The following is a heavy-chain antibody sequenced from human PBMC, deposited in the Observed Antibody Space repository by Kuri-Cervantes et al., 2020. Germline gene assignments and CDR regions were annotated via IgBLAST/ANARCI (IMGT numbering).Heavy chain of an antibody. V-gene: IGHV3-7*01. CDR3: ARLLQGGLDY. CDR1: GFTFSRYW. D-gene: IGHD1-1*01. J-gene: IGHJ4*02. Sequence: GESLKISCAASGFTFSRYWMSWVRQAPGKGLEWVANIKQDGGDKYYVESVKGRFTISRDNAKNSLYLQMNSLRVEDTAVYYCARLLQGGLDYWGQGTLVTVSS. CDR2: IKQDGGDK.